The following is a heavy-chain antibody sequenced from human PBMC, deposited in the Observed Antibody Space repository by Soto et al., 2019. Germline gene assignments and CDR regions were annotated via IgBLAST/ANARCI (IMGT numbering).Heavy chain of an antibody. D-gene: IGHD3-16*02. J-gene: IGHJ4*02. CDR3: ARAMITFGGVIGYYFDY. CDR2: INWNGGST. CDR1: GFTFDDYG. Sequence: GGSLRLSCAASGFTFDDYGMSWVRQAPGKGLEWVSGINWNGGSTGYADSVKGRFTISRDNAKNSLYLQMNSLRAEDTALYHCARAMITFGGVIGYYFDYWGQGTLVTVSS. V-gene: IGHV3-20*01.